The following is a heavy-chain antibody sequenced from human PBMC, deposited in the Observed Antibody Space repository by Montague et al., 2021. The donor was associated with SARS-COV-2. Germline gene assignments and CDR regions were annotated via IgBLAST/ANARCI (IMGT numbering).Heavy chain of an antibody. Sequence: PALVKPTQTLTLTCTFSGFSLSTSGMCLSWIRQPPGKALEWLTLIDWDDDKYYSTSLKTRVTISKDTAKNQVVLTMTNMDPVDTATYYCARSHYDILTGYYTIFGYWGKGRMVTISS. V-gene: IGHV2-70*01. CDR3: ARSHYDILTGYYTIFGY. CDR1: GFSLSTSGMC. J-gene: IGHJ4*02. D-gene: IGHD3-9*01. CDR2: IDWDDDK.